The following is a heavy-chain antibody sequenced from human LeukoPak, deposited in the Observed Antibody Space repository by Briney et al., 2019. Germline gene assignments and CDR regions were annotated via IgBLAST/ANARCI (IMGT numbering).Heavy chain of an antibody. CDR2: ISYDGSNK. Sequence: GGSLRLSCAASGLTFSSYGMHWVRQAPGKGLEWVAVISYDGSNKYYADSVKGRFTISRDNSKNTLYLQMNSLRAEDTAVYYCAKAGLNPFDYWGQGTLVTVSS. CDR3: AKAGLNPFDY. V-gene: IGHV3-30*18. CDR1: GLTFSSYG. J-gene: IGHJ4*02. D-gene: IGHD1-14*01.